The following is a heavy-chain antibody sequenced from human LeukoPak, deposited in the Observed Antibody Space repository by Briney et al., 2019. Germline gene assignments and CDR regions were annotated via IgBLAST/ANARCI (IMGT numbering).Heavy chain of an antibody. V-gene: IGHV3-23*01. CDR1: GFTFSSYA. J-gene: IGHJ4*02. CDR3: AGGRSYYDILTGGSRYYFDY. CDR2: ISGSGGST. D-gene: IGHD3-9*01. Sequence: PGGSLRLSCAASGFTFSSYAMSWVRQAPGKGLEWVSAISGSGGSTYYADSVKGRFTISRDNSKNTLYLQMNSLRAEDTAVYYCAGGRSYYDILTGGSRYYFDYWGQGTLVTVSS.